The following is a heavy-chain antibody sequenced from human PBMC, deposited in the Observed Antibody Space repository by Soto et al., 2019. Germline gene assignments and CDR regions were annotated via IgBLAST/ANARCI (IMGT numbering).Heavy chain of an antibody. CDR1: GFFFSDYS. CDR3: ARSFRNTWTDPYFNY. D-gene: IGHD3-16*01. V-gene: IGHV3-23*01. Sequence: EVQLLESGGYLVQPGGSLRLSCAASGFFFSDYSMSWVRQAPGKGLEWVSGISGTGGSTYYAYSVKGRFTISRDNSRNTLYLQMNSLRGDDTAVYFCARSFRNTWTDPYFNYWGQGTLVTVSS. CDR2: ISGTGGST. J-gene: IGHJ4*02.